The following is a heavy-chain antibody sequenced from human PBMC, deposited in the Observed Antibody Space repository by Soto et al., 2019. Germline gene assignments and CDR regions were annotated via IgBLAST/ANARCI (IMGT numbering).Heavy chain of an antibody. CDR2: IIPIFGTA. D-gene: IGHD3-9*01. CDR3: ARHAGRTYYDILNGKSDI. V-gene: IGHV1-69*01. Sequence: SVXVSFKSYLGTFSSYASIVLRQAPGQGLEWIGGIIPIFGTANYAQKFQGRVTITADESTSTAYMELSSLRSEDTAVYYCARHAGRTYYDILNGKSDIWGKGTMAT. CDR1: LGTFSSYA. J-gene: IGHJ3*02.